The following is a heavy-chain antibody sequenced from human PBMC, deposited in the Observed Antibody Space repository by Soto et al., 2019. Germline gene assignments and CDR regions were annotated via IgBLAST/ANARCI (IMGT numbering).Heavy chain of an antibody. CDR1: GFTFSYYW. J-gene: IGHJ6*02. CDR2: IKKDGSEK. D-gene: IGHD1-1*01. V-gene: IGHV3-7*05. Sequence: GGSLRLSCAASGFTFSYYWMAWVRQAPGKGLEWVANIKKDGSEKYYVDSVKGRFTISRDNAKNSLYLQMNSLGAEDTALYYCARPQMEKTLCMDVWGQGTTVTVSS. CDR3: ARPQMEKTLCMDV.